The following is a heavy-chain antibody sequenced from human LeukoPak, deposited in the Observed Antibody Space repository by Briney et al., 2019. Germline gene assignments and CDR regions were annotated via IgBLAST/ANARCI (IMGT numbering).Heavy chain of an antibody. J-gene: IGHJ4*02. CDR3: ARGGVPGGFYGSFDY. V-gene: IGHV4-59*01. Sequence: SETLSLTCTVSGGSISTYYWSWMRQPPGRGLEWIGYIYYSGSTNHNPSLQSRVTISVDTSKNQFSLKLNSVTAADTAVYYCARGGVPGGFYGSFDYWGQGTLVSVSA. CDR1: GGSISTYY. CDR2: IYYSGST. D-gene: IGHD3-3*01.